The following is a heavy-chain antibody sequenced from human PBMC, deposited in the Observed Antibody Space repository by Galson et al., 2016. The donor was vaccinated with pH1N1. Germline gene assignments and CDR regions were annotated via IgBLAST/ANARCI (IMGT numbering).Heavy chain of an antibody. J-gene: IGHJ4*02. CDR3: AREVRLRRGYYIDH. CDR1: GDSVSSSSDT. CDR2: IYHRSKWYY. V-gene: IGHV6-1*01. Sequence: CAISGDSVSSSSDTWNWIRQSPRRGLEWLGRIYHRSKWYYEYAPSLQGRLRISPDTSSNQMSLHLNSVTLDDAAFYYCAREVRLRRGYYIDHWGQGSLVTVSS. D-gene: IGHD3-3*01.